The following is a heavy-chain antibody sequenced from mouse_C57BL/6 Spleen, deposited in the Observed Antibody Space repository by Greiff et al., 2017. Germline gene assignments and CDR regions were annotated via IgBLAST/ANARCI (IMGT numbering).Heavy chain of an antibody. Sequence: QVQLQQSGAELARPGASVKLSCKASGYTFTSYGISWVKQRTGQGLEWIGEIYPRSGNTYYNEKFKGKATLTADKSSSTAYMELRSLTSEDSAVYFCARGRFVITTVVAKPGFAYWGQGTLVTVSA. CDR1: GYTFTSYG. D-gene: IGHD1-1*01. CDR3: ARGRFVITTVVAKPGFAY. CDR2: IYPRSGNT. J-gene: IGHJ3*01. V-gene: IGHV1-81*01.